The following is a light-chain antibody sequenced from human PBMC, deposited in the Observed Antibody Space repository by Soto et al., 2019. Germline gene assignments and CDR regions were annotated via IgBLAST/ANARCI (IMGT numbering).Light chain of an antibody. CDR3: SSYTTSTTYV. CDR1: SSDIGGFNY. Sequence: QSVLTQPASVSGSPGQSITISCTGTSSDIGGFNYVSWYQQHPGKAPKLMIYGVSNRPSGVSNRFSGSKYGNTASLNISGLQAEDEADYYCSSYTTSTTYVFASGTKVTV. J-gene: IGLJ1*01. V-gene: IGLV2-14*01. CDR2: GVS.